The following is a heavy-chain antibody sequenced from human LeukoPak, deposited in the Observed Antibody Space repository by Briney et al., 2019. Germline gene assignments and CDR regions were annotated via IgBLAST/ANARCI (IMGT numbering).Heavy chain of an antibody. CDR2: INHSGST. D-gene: IGHD2-2*01. Sequence: SETLSLTCAVYRGSFSGYYWSWIREPPGKGLEWIGEINHSGSTNYNPSLKSRVTISVDTSKNQFSLKLSSVTAADTAVYYCARLGNCSSTSCYAPLAYYMDVWGKGTTVTVSS. V-gene: IGHV4-34*01. CDR3: ARLGNCSSTSCYAPLAYYMDV. J-gene: IGHJ6*03. CDR1: RGSFSGYY.